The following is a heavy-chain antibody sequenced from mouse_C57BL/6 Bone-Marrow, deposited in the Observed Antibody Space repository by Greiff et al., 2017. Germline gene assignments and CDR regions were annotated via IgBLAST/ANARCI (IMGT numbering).Heavy chain of an antibody. D-gene: IGHD1-1*01. CDR1: GYTFTDYE. CDR2: IDPETGGT. Sequence: VQLQQSGAELVRPGASVTLSCKASGYTFTDYEMHWVKQTPVHGLEWIGAIDPETGGTAYNQKFKGKDILTADKSSRTAYMELRGLTSEDSAVYDGRREGIITTVPHLADWGQGTTRTVSS. V-gene: IGHV1-15*01. CDR3: RREGIITTVPHLAD. J-gene: IGHJ2*01.